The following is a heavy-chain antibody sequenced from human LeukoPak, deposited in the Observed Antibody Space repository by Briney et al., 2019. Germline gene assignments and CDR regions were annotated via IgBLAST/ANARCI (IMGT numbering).Heavy chain of an antibody. J-gene: IGHJ4*02. CDR3: ARNRYNWNYGGFDY. CDR2: IYYSGST. D-gene: IGHD1-7*01. V-gene: IGHV4-61*01. Sequence: SETLSLTCTVSGGSVSSGSYYWSWIRQPPGKGLEWIGYIYYSGSTNYNPSLKSRVTISVDTSKNRFSLKLSSVTAADTAVYYCARNRYNWNYGGFDYWGQGTLVTVSS. CDR1: GGSVSSGSYY.